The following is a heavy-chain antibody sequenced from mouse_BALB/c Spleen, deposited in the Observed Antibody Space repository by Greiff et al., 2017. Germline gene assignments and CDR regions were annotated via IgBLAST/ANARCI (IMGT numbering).Heavy chain of an antibody. J-gene: IGHJ1*01. V-gene: IGHV1-67*01. CDR2: ISTYYGNT. Sequence: VQRVESGPELVRPGVSVKISCKGSGYTFTDYAMHWVKQSHAKSLEWIGVISTYYGNTNYNQKFKGKATMTVDKSSSTAYMELARLTSEDSAIYYCARDYYGSSARYFDVWGAGTTVTVSS. D-gene: IGHD1-1*01. CDR1: GYTFTDYA. CDR3: ARDYYGSSARYFDV.